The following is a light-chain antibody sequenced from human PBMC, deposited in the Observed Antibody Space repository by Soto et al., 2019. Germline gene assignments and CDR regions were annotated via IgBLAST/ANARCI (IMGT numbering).Light chain of an antibody. CDR2: STN. CDR1: SSNIGNND. J-gene: IGLJ1*01. V-gene: IGLV1-47*02. CDR3: AAWEESLSGAYV. Sequence: QSVLTQPPSASGTPGQRVTISCSGSSSNIGNNDVYWYQQLPGTAPRLLMYSTNQRPSGVPDRFSGSKSGTSASLAISGLRSEDEADYYCAAWEESLSGAYVFGTGTKVTVL.